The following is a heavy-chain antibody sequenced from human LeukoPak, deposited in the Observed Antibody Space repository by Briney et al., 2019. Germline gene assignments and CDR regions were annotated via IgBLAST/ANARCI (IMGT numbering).Heavy chain of an antibody. CDR3: TTSHRGMVRGVAGFDY. Sequence: GGSLRLSCAVSGFTLSNAWMSWVRQAPGKGLEWVGRIKSKTDGGTTDYAGPVKGRFTISRDDSKNTLYLQMNSLKTEDTAVYYCTTSHRGMVRGVAGFDYWGQGTLVTVSS. CDR2: IKSKTDGGTT. J-gene: IGHJ4*02. D-gene: IGHD3-10*01. CDR1: GFTLSNAW. V-gene: IGHV3-15*01.